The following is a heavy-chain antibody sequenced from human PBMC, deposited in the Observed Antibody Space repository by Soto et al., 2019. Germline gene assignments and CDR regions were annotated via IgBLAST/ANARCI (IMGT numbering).Heavy chain of an antibody. Sequence: ASVKVSCKPSGYTFTDLYIHWVRQAPGQGLEWMGWVDPNSGGTKQTQKFQGRLTMTRDTSTGAVYMELYSLRSDDTSVYYCARANYGPLDYWGQGTLVTVSS. D-gene: IGHD3-10*01. CDR3: ARANYGPLDY. V-gene: IGHV1-2*02. J-gene: IGHJ4*02. CDR1: GYTFTDLY. CDR2: VDPNSGGT.